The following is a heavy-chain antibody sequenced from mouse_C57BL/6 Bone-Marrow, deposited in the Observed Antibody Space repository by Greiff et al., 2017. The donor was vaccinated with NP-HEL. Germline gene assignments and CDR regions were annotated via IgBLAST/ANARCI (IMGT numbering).Heavy chain of an antibody. V-gene: IGHV5-17*01. CDR1: GFTFSDYG. J-gene: IGHJ4*01. Sequence: VQLKESGGGLVKPGGSLKLSCAASGFTFSDYGMHWVRQAPEKGLEWVAYISSGSSTIYYADTVKGRFTITRDNAKNTLFLQMTSLRSEDTAMYYWARDRPLYAMDYWGQGTSVTVSS. CDR2: ISSGSSTI. CDR3: ARDRPLYAMDY.